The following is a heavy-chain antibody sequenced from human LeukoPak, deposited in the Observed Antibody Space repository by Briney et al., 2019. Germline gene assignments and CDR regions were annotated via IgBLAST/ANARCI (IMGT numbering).Heavy chain of an antibody. CDR1: GYTFTSYS. CDR2: INPSGGST. V-gene: IGHV1-46*01. D-gene: IGHD3-10*01. Sequence: ASVKVSCKASGYTFTSYSMHWVRQAPGQGLEWMGIINPSGGSTSYAQKFQGRVTMTRDTSTSTVYMELSSLRSEDTAVYYCAREDDTDYYGSGSLDYWGQGTLVTVSS. J-gene: IGHJ4*02. CDR3: AREDDTDYYGSGSLDY.